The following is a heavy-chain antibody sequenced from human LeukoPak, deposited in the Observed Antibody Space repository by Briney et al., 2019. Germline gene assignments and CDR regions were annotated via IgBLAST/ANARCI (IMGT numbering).Heavy chain of an antibody. Sequence: PWASVKVSCKASGYTFSSYGISWVRQAPGQGLEWMGGIIPIFGTANYAQKFQGRVTITADKSTSTAYMELSSLRSEDTAVYYCAATVVNAHYYYYYMDVWGKGTTVTVSS. CDR3: AATVVNAHYYYYYMDV. D-gene: IGHD4-23*01. V-gene: IGHV1-69*06. J-gene: IGHJ6*03. CDR1: GYTFSSYG. CDR2: IIPIFGTA.